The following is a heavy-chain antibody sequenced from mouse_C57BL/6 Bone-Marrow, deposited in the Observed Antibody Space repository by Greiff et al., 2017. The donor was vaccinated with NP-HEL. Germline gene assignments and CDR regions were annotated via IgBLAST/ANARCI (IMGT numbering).Heavy chain of an antibody. Sequence: LVESGPELVKPGASVKISCKASGYTFTDYYINWVKQRPGQGLEWIGWIYPGSGNTKYNEKVKGKATLTVDTSSSTAYMQLSSLTSEDSAVYFCAMVVAYAMDYWGQGTSVTVSS. CDR1: GYTFTDYY. D-gene: IGHD1-1*02. CDR2: IYPGSGNT. J-gene: IGHJ4*01. CDR3: AMVVAYAMDY. V-gene: IGHV1-84*01.